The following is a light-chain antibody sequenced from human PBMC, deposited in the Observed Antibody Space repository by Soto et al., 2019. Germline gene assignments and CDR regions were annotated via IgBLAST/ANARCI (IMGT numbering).Light chain of an antibody. Sequence: EPASISCRSSRSLLNSDGYNYLSWYLQKPGQSPELLIYLSSNRASGVPDNFSGSGSGTDVTLKITKVEAEDVGVYYCMQALQTPRTFGQGTRVEIK. CDR2: LSS. CDR1: RSLLNSDGYNY. J-gene: IGKJ1*01. CDR3: MQALQTPRT. V-gene: IGKV2-28*01.